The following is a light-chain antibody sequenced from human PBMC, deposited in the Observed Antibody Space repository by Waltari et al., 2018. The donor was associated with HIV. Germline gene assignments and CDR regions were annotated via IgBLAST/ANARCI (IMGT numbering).Light chain of an antibody. Sequence: SYELTQPSSVSVSPGQTARITCSADFLTEKYARWFQQKPGQAPVLLIYKDSERPSGIPDRFSGSSSGTTVTLTISGAQVEDEGDYYCYSAADNNLRIFGGGTKLTVL. V-gene: IGLV3-27*01. CDR2: KDS. CDR1: FLTEKY. J-gene: IGLJ2*01. CDR3: YSAADNNLRI.